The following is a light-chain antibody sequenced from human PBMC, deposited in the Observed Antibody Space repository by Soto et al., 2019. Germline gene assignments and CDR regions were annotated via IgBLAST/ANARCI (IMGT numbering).Light chain of an antibody. Sequence: DIQMTQSPSTLSASVGDRVTITCRASQSISSWLAWYQQKPGKAPKLLIYKASSLESGVPSRFSGSGSWTEFTLTISSLQPDDFATYYCQQYNSYPWTFGQGTKVE. V-gene: IGKV1-5*03. CDR3: QQYNSYPWT. J-gene: IGKJ1*01. CDR1: QSISSW. CDR2: KAS.